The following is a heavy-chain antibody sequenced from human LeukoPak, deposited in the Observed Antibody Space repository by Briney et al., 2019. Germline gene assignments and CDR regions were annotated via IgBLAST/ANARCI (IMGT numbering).Heavy chain of an antibody. CDR2: IWYDGSNK. CDR1: GFTFSSYG. D-gene: IGHD6-13*01. CDR3: AKDRDRVAAAGLFDY. Sequence: PGGSLRLSCAASGFTFSSYGMHWVRQAPGKGLGWVAVIWYDGSNKYYADSVKGRFTISRDNSKNTLYLQMNSLRAEDTAVYYCAKDRDRVAAAGLFDYWGQGTLVTVSS. J-gene: IGHJ4*02. V-gene: IGHV3-33*06.